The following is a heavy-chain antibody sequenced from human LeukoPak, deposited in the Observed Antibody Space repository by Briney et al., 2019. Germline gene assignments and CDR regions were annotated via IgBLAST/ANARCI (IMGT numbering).Heavy chain of an antibody. J-gene: IGHJ3*01. D-gene: IGHD3-16*01. CDR1: GFTFNDLA. V-gene: IGHV3-23*01. CDR3: ARNLGPFDV. Sequence: GRSLRLSCAASGFTFNDLAMTWVRQAPGKGLEWVSTIADAGTYYADSVKGRFIISRDNSKNMLYLQFNSLRADDTAMYYCARNLGPFDVRGHGTMVTVSS. CDR2: IADAGT.